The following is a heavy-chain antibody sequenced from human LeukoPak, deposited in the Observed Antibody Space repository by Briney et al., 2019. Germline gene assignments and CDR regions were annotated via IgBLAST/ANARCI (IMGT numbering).Heavy chain of an antibody. V-gene: IGHV4-59*01. CDR2: IYYSGST. Sequence: SETLSLTCTVSGGSISSYYWSWIRHPPGKGLEWIGYIYYSGSTNYNPSLKSRVTISVDTSKNQFSLKLSSVTAADTAVYYCARSVVAGLNWFDPWGQGTLVTVSS. CDR3: ARSVVAGLNWFDP. D-gene: IGHD6-19*01. CDR1: GGSISSYY. J-gene: IGHJ5*02.